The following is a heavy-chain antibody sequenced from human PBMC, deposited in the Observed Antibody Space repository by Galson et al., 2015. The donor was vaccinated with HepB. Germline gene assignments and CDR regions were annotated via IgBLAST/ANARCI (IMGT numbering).Heavy chain of an antibody. Sequence: SVKVSCKASGYTFTYRYLHWVRQAPGQALEWMGWITPFNGNTNYAQKFQDRVTTTRDRSMSTAYMELSSLRSEDTAMYYCASESETGTTDYWGQGTLVTVSS. D-gene: IGHD1-7*01. CDR3: ASESETGTTDY. V-gene: IGHV1-45*02. CDR1: GYTFTYRY. CDR2: ITPFNGNT. J-gene: IGHJ4*02.